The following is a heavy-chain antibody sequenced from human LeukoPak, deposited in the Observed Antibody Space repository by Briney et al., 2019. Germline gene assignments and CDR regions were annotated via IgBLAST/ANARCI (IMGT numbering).Heavy chain of an antibody. CDR2: IQSDGSTT. D-gene: IGHD3-22*01. J-gene: IGHJ3*02. CDR1: GFTFGSNW. Sequence: GGSLRLSCAASGFTFGSNWMHWVRQAPGKGLVWVSRIQSDGSTTSYADSVKGGFTISKDNAKSTLYLQMNSLRAEDTAVYYCARDGYYYNNSGYYALDIWGQGTMVTVSS. V-gene: IGHV3-74*01. CDR3: ARDGYYYNNSGYYALDI.